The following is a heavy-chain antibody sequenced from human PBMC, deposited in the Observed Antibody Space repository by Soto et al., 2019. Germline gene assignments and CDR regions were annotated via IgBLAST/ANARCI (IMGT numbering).Heavy chain of an antibody. Sequence: QVPVVQSGAEVKKPGASVKVSCKASGYTFTGYYMHWVRQAPGQGLEWMAWINPKSGGTIYAQKFQGRVTMTRDTSISTTYMELSRLRSDDTAVYYCARGGTFGYDSSGYYDYWGQGTLVTVSS. CDR2: INPKSGGT. V-gene: IGHV1-2*02. D-gene: IGHD3-22*01. CDR3: ARGGTFGYDSSGYYDY. J-gene: IGHJ4*02. CDR1: GYTFTGYY.